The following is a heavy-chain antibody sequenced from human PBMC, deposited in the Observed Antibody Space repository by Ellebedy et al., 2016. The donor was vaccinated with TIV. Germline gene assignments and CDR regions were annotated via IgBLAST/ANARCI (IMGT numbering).Heavy chain of an antibody. V-gene: IGHV4-61*01. D-gene: IGHD4/OR15-4a*01. CDR2: IYYTGDT. Sequence: SETLSLXCTVSGDSFSSDTSYWSWIRQSAGKGLEWIGYIYYTGDTYYNPSLKSRVTMSVDTSKNQFSLKVSSVTAADTAVYYCTRVKLGDRADYRLDYWGQGTQVTVSS. J-gene: IGHJ4*02. CDR1: GDSFSSDTSY. CDR3: TRVKLGDRADYRLDY.